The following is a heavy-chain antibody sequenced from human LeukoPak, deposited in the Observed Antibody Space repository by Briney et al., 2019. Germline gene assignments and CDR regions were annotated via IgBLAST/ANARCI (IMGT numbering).Heavy chain of an antibody. V-gene: IGHV5-10-1*01. CDR2: IDPSDSYT. CDR3: ARVPIAAAAHYYYGMDV. CDR1: GYSFTSYW. Sequence: GESLKISCKGSGYSFTSYWINWVRQMPGKGLESMGRIDPSDSYTSYSPSFQGHVTISADKSISTAYLQWSSLQASDTAMYYCARVPIAAAAHYYYGMDVWGKGTTVTASS. J-gene: IGHJ6*04. D-gene: IGHD6-13*01.